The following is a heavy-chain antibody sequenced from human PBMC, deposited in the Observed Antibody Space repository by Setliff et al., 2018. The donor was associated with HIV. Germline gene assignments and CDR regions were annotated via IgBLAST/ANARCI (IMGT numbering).Heavy chain of an antibody. V-gene: IGHV3-13*01. CDR2: IGAAGGT. Sequence: GRSLRLSCAASGFTFSTYDMHWVRQPTGKGLEWVSVIGAAGGTSYRNSVKGQFIVSRENAKNSLYLQMNNLRAGDTAVYYCVRELGRPGSWYFDLWGRGTLVTVSS. J-gene: IGHJ2*01. CDR1: GFTFSTYD. CDR3: VRELGRPGSWYFDL. D-gene: IGHD7-27*01.